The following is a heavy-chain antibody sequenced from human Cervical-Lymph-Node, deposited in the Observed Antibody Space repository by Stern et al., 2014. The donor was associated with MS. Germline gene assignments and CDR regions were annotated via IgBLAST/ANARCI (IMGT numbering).Heavy chain of an antibody. CDR2: ISYDGSNK. CDR3: AKGYSSSSALYYYYGMDV. CDR1: GFTFSSYG. V-gene: IGHV3-30*18. D-gene: IGHD6-6*01. J-gene: IGHJ6*02. Sequence: VQLVHSGGGVVQPGRSLRLSCAASGFTFSSYGMHWVRQAPGQGLEWVASISYDGSNKYYADSVKGRFTISRDNSKNTLYLQMNSLRAEDTAVYYCAKGYSSSSALYYYYGMDVWGQGTTVTVSS.